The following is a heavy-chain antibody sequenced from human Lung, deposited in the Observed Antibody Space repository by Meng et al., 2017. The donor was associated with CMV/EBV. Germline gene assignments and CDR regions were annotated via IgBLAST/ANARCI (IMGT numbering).Heavy chain of an antibody. D-gene: IGHD2-21*01. CDR3: ARRDRAYCGGNCYREAFDI. J-gene: IGHJ3*02. Sequence: GGSXRLSCKGSGYSFASYWIAWVRQMPGKGLEWMGIIYPGDSDTRYSPSFQGQVTISADQSISTAYLQWSSLKASDTAMYYCARRDRAYCGGNCYREAFDIXGQGXMVTVSS. CDR1: GYSFASYW. CDR2: IYPGDSDT. V-gene: IGHV5-51*01.